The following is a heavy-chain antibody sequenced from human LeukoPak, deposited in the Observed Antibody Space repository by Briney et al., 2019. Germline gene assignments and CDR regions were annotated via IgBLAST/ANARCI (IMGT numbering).Heavy chain of an antibody. J-gene: IGHJ4*02. V-gene: IGHV4-34*01. D-gene: IGHD1-20*01. CDR3: ARLHRYNWNGDVDY. CDR1: GGSFSGYY. CDR2: INHSGST. Sequence: SETLSLTCAVYGGSFSGYYWSWLRQPPGKGLEWIGEINHSGSTNYNPSLKSRVTISVDTSKNQFSLKLSSVTAADTAVYYCARLHRYNWNGDVDYWGQGTLVTVSS.